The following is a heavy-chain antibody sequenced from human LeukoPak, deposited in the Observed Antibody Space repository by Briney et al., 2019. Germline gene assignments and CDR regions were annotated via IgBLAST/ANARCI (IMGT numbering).Heavy chain of an antibody. CDR1: GGSISSGCYN. V-gene: IGHV4-61*02. CDR2: IYSSGRT. Sequence: PSETLSLTCAVSGGSISSGCYNWSWIRPPAGMGLEWNGRIYSSGRTNYNPSIKSRVTISVDTSKNQLSLKLSSVTAADTAVYYCARGVTTGGSSFWFDPWGQGTLVTVS. D-gene: IGHD1-14*01. CDR3: ARGVTTGGSSFWFDP. J-gene: IGHJ5*02.